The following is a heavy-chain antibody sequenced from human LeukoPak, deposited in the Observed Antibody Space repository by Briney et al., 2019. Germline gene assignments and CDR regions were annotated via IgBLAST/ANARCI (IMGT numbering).Heavy chain of an antibody. CDR2: IYHNGTL. Sequence: SGTLSLTCAVSVGSISSGNWWTWVRQSPGKGLEWIGEIYHNGTLNYNPSLKSRVTISADSFKNHFSLKLTSVTAADTAVYYCATAPILRGEEGEHYKYGMDVWGQGTTVIVSS. J-gene: IGHJ6*02. D-gene: IGHD2-2*02. CDR3: ATAPILRGEEGEHYKYGMDV. V-gene: IGHV4-4*02. CDR1: VGSISSGNW.